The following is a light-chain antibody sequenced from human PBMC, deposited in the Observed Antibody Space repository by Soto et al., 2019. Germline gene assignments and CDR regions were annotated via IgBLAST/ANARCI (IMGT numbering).Light chain of an antibody. CDR3: QQSYSTPV. CDR2: AAS. Sequence: DIPMTQSPSSLSASVGDRVTITCRASQSISSYLNWYQQKPGKAPKLLIYAASSLKSGVPSRFSGSGSGTDFTLTISSLQPEDFATYYCQQSYSTPVFGQGTKLEIK. J-gene: IGKJ2*01. CDR1: QSISSY. V-gene: IGKV1-39*01.